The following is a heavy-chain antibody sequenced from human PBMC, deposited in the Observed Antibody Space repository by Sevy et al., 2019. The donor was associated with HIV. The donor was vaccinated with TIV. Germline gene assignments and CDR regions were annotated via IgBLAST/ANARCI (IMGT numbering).Heavy chain of an antibody. CDR3: VKDVAYDNTYLDY. D-gene: IGHD3-22*01. J-gene: IGHJ4*02. Sequence: GGSLRLSCAVSGFTFTSYDMNWVRQAPGNGLEWVSGVSGSGGSTYYADSVKGRFSISRDNSRNTLYLQINTLRAEDTAVYYCVKDVAYDNTYLDYWGQGTLVTVSS. CDR1: GFTFTSYD. CDR2: VSGSGGST. V-gene: IGHV3-23*01.